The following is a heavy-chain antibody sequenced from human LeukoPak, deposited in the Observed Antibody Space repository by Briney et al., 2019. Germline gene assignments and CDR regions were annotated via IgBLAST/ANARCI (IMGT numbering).Heavy chain of an antibody. CDR2: IYHSGST. CDR3: ARGGAARLHFQN. D-gene: IGHD6-6*01. CDR1: GASISRGGYS. Sequence: NSSQTLSLTCDVSGASISRGGYSWSWIQQPPGKGLEWIGYIYHSGSTNYNPSLQSRVTISVDTSKNQFSLNLNSVTAADTAVYYCARGGAARLHFQNWGQGTLVTVSS. J-gene: IGHJ1*01. V-gene: IGHV4-30-2*01.